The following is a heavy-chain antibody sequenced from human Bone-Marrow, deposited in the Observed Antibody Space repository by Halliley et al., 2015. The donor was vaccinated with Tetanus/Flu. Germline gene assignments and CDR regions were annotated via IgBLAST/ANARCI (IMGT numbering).Heavy chain of an antibody. CDR3: ARWNNYGDPHVDP. V-gene: IGHV4-59*01. CDR1: GGSIINYS. CDR2: IHHSGST. D-gene: IGHD4-17*01. Sequence: TLSLTCTVYGGSIINYSWSWMRQPPGKGLEWIGYIHHSGSTYYAPSLTSRVTISTDTPGNQFSLKLHSVTAADPAVYYCARWNNYGDPHVDPWGQGTLVAISS. J-gene: IGHJ5*02.